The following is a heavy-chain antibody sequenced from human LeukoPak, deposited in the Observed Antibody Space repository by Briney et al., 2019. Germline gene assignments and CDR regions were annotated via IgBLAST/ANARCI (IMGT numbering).Heavy chain of an antibody. CDR2: ISYDGSNK. Sequence: PGVSLRLSCGASRFTFSRYGMHWVRQAPGKGLVWVAVISYDGSNKYYGDSVKGRFNISRDNSKNTLYLQMNSLRAEDTAVYYCAKEFHSTTWYSDWGQGTLVTVSS. CDR1: RFTFSRYG. J-gene: IGHJ4*02. V-gene: IGHV3-30*18. CDR3: AKEFHSTTWYSD. D-gene: IGHD6-13*01.